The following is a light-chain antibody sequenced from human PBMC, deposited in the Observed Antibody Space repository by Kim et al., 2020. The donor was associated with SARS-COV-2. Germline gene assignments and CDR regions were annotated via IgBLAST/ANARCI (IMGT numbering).Light chain of an antibody. Sequence: PGERATLSCRASQSLDTNYLAWYQQKPGQAPRLLLSGAFTRATGISDRFSGSASGTLFTLSISRLEAEDSAIYYCQQFNSPPSTFGQGTKLEI. CDR2: GAF. CDR1: QSLDTNY. CDR3: QQFNSPPST. J-gene: IGKJ2*01. V-gene: IGKV3-20*01.